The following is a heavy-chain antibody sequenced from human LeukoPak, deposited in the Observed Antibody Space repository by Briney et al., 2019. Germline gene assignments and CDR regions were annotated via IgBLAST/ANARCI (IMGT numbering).Heavy chain of an antibody. CDR2: ISRSGSTI. V-gene: IGHV3-48*03. J-gene: IGHJ6*02. Sequence: TGGSLRLSCAGSGFTFSSYEMNWVRQAPGKGLEWASYISRSGSTIYYADSVKGRFTISRDNAKNSLYLQMKSLRAEDTAVYYCARELVVVVNYYHYYVMDAWGQGTTVTVSS. D-gene: IGHD3-22*01. CDR1: GFTFSSYE. CDR3: ARELVVVVNYYHYYVMDA.